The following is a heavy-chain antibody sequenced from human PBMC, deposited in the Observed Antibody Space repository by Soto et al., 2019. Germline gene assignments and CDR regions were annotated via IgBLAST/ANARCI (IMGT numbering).Heavy chain of an antibody. CDR2: IIPLLDIA. V-gene: IGHV1-69*04. J-gene: IGHJ4*02. CDR3: VRDSPIGSTYSGYDGIDY. CDR1: GGTFSNDI. D-gene: IGHD5-12*01. Sequence: SVKVSCKASGGTFSNDIITWVRQAPGQGLEWMGRIIPLLDIANYAQKFQGRVTITADKSTSTAYMELNSPRSEDTAVYYCVRDSPIGSTYSGYDGIDYWGQGTLVTVSS.